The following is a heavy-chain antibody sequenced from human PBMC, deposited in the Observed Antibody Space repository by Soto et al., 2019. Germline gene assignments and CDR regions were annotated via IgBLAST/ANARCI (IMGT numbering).Heavy chain of an antibody. Sequence: LSLTCTVSGASISDYYWSWIWQPAVQALEWIGRVYVTGTTYFNPSLKSRVTMSVDTSNNQVSLKLSSVTAADSAIYYCARDGEYTSGWYSFDSWGPGTLVTVSS. CDR3: ARDGEYTSGWYSFDS. J-gene: IGHJ5*01. V-gene: IGHV4-4*07. D-gene: IGHD6-19*01. CDR2: VYVTGTT. CDR1: GASISDYY.